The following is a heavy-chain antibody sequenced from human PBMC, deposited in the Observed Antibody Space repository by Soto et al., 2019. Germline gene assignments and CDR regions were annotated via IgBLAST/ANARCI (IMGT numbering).Heavy chain of an antibody. CDR3: ARSVPGYCSGGSCYWFDP. Sequence: QVQLVQSGAEVKKPGSSVKVSCKASGGTFSSYAISWVRQAPGQGLEWMGGIIPIFGTANYAQKFQGRVTITADEYKSTAYMELSSLRSEDTAVYYCARSVPGYCSGGSCYWFDPWGQGTLVTGFS. D-gene: IGHD2-15*01. CDR1: GGTFSSYA. V-gene: IGHV1-69*01. J-gene: IGHJ5*02. CDR2: IIPIFGTA.